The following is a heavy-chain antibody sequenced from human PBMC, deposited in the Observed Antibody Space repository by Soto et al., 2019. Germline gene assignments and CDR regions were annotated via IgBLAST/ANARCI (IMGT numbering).Heavy chain of an antibody. V-gene: IGHV3-48*02. CDR3: ATDARNADYDY. CDR2: IHGSRSII. J-gene: IGHJ4*02. Sequence: PXESLTLSCAVSGFTVSSHSANWVRQAPGKGLEWVAYIHGSRSIIYYADSVKGRFTISRDNAKNSLYLQMNSLRDEDTAVYYCATDARNADYDYWGQGTLVTVSS. CDR1: GFTVSSHS. D-gene: IGHD3-16*01.